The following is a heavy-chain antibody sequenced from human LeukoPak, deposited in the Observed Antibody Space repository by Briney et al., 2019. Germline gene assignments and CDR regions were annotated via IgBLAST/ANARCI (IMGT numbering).Heavy chain of an antibody. J-gene: IGHJ5*02. CDR2: IIPIFGTA. D-gene: IGHD3-22*01. V-gene: IGHV1-69*05. Sequence: ASVKVSCKASGGTFSSYAISWVRQAPGQGLEWMGGIIPIFGTANYAQKFQGRVTITTDESTRTAYMELSSLRSEDTAVYYCASSSGYYYPNWFDPWGQGTLVTVSS. CDR3: ASSSGYYYPNWFDP. CDR1: GGTFSSYA.